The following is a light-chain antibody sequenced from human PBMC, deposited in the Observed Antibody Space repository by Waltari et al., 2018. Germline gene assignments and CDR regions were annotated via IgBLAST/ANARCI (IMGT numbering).Light chain of an antibody. J-gene: IGKJ2*01. CDR3: QQYDSSSYT. V-gene: IGKV3-20*01. Sequence: DIVLTTSPDTLSLSPGERATISCRASQSVSITYLAWYQQKPGQAPRLLIYGASSRATGIPDRFSGSGSGTDFILTISRLEPEDFAVYYCQQYDSSSYTFGQGTRLEIK. CDR2: GAS. CDR1: QSVSITY.